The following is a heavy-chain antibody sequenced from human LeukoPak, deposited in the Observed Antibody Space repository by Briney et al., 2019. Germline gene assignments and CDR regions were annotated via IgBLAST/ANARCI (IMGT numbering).Heavy chain of an antibody. J-gene: IGHJ4*02. CDR1: GYTFTTYF. Sequence: ASVKVSFKASGYTFTTYFMHWLRQAPGQGLEWMGIINPSAVSTNYAQKFLGRVTMTRDTSTSTVYVELSSLRSEDTAVYYCARGVGTYQTYFDYWGQGTLVTVSS. D-gene: IGHD1-14*01. CDR3: ARGVGTYQTYFDY. V-gene: IGHV1-46*01. CDR2: INPSAVST.